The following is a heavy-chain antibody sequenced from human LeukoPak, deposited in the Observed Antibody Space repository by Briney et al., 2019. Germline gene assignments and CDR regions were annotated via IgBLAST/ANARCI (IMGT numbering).Heavy chain of an antibody. CDR2: ISGSGGST. D-gene: IGHD2-2*02. J-gene: IGHJ4*02. CDR1: GFTFSSYA. V-gene: IGHV3-23*01. CDR3: AKDSAIVVVPAAIGDY. Sequence: GGSLRLSCAASGFTFSSYAMSWVRQAPGKGLEWVSAISGSGGSTYYADSVKGRFTISRDNSKNTLYLQMNSLRAEDTAVYYCAKDSAIVVVPAAIGDYWDQGTLVTVSS.